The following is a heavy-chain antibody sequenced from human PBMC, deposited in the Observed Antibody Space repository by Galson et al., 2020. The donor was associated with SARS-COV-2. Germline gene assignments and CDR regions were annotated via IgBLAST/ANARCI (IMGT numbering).Heavy chain of an antibody. V-gene: IGHV4-30-4*07. CDR1: GGSHSSGGYS. CDR2: IYYSGSN. CDR3: ARGGPRDDFWSGSQHGVFDF. J-gene: IGHJ4*02. D-gene: IGHD3-3*01. Sequence: SETLYLTCAVSGGSHSSGGYSWRWIRQPPGKGLEWIGYIYYSGSNYYNPSLKSRVTISVDTSRNQFSLMLTSVTAADTAMYYCARGGPRDDFWSGSQHGVFDFWGQGTLVTVSS.